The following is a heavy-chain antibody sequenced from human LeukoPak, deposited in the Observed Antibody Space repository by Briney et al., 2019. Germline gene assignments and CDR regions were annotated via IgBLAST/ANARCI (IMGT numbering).Heavy chain of an antibody. J-gene: IGHJ4*02. CDR1: GFTFSSYW. Sequence: PGGSLRLSCAASGFTFSSYWMHWVRQAPGKGLVWVSRINSDGSSTSYADSVKGRFTISRDNAKNTLYLQMNSLRAEDTAVYYCARARLLTGYLPSGYWGQGTLVTVSS. D-gene: IGHD3-9*01. CDR3: ARARLLTGYLPSGY. CDR2: INSDGSST. V-gene: IGHV3-74*01.